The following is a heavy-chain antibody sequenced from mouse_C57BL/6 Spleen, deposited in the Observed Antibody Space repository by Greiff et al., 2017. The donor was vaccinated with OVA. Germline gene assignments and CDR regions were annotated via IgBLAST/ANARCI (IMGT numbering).Heavy chain of an antibody. V-gene: IGHV5-17*01. CDR1: GFTFSDYG. Sequence: EVKLVESGGGLVKPGGSLKLSCAASGFTFSDYGMHWVRQAPEKGLEWVGYISSGSSTIYYADTVKGRCTISRDNAKNTLFLQMTSLRSEDTAMDYCERGAHWFAYWGQGTMVTVSA. D-gene: IGHD1-3*01. J-gene: IGHJ3*01. CDR3: ERGAHWFAY. CDR2: ISSGSSTI.